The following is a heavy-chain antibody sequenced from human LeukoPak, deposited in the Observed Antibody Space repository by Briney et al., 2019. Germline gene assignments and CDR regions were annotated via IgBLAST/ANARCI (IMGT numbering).Heavy chain of an antibody. CDR1: GFTFSDYY. CDR3: ARAPGYSHGTFDY. CDR2: ISSSSSYT. D-gene: IGHD5-18*01. J-gene: IGHJ4*02. Sequence: PGGSLRLSCAASGFTFSDYYMSWIRQAPGKGLEWVSYISSSSSYTNYTDSVKGRFTISRDNAKNSLYLQMNSLRAEDTAVYYCARAPGYSHGTFDYWGQGTLVTVSS. V-gene: IGHV3-11*05.